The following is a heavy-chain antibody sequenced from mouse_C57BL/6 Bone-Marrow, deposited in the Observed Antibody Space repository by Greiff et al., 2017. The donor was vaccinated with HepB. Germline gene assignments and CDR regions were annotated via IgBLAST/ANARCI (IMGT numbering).Heavy chain of an antibody. Sequence: EVKLVESGGGLVKPGGSLKLSCAASGFTFSSYAMSWVRQTPEKRLEWVATISDGGSYTYYPDNVKGRFTISRDNAKNNLYLQMSHLKSEDTAMYYCARPILRGFAYWGQGTLVTVSA. CDR1: GFTFSSYA. V-gene: IGHV5-4*03. CDR3: ARPILRGFAY. CDR2: ISDGGSYT. J-gene: IGHJ3*01. D-gene: IGHD1-1*01.